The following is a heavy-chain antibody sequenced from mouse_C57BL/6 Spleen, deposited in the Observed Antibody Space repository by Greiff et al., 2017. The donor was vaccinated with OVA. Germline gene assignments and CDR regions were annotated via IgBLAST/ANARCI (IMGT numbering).Heavy chain of an antibody. J-gene: IGHJ4*01. CDR2: IYPGDGDT. Sequence: VQLQQSGPELVKPGASVKISCKASGYAFSSSWLNWVKQRPGKGLEWIGRIYPGDGDTNYNGKFKGKATLTADKSSSTAYMQLSSLTSEDSAVYFCARDGNYDYDDYAMDYWGQGTSVTVSS. D-gene: IGHD2-4*01. V-gene: IGHV1-82*01. CDR1: GYAFSSSW. CDR3: ARDGNYDYDDYAMDY.